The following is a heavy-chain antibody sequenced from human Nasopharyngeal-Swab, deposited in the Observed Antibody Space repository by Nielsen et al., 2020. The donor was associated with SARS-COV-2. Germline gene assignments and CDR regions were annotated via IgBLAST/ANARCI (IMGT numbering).Heavy chain of an antibody. CDR3: ARGLPYYYDSSGYYLFDY. CDR2: INPNSGGT. V-gene: IGHV1-2*04. J-gene: IGHJ4*02. CDR1: VYTFTGYY. Sequence: SVKLSCKASVYTFTGYYMHWVRQAPGQGLEWMGWINPNSGGTNYAQKFQGWVTMTRDTSISTAYMELSRLRSDDTAVYYCARGLPYYYDSSGYYLFDYWGQGTLVTVSS. D-gene: IGHD3-22*01.